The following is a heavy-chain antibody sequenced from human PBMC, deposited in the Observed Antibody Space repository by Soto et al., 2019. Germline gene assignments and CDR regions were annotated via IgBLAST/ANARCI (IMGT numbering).Heavy chain of an antibody. CDR1: GYTFTSYG. CDR3: ARDPPIVLMVYAAEGDYYYYMDV. Sequence: ASVKVSCKASGYTFTSYGISWVRQAPGQGLEWMGWISAYNGNTNYAQKLHGRVTMTTDTSTSTAYMELRSLRSDDTAVYYCARDPPIVLMVYAAEGDYYYYMDVWGKGTTVTVSS. CDR2: ISAYNGNT. D-gene: IGHD2-8*01. V-gene: IGHV1-18*01. J-gene: IGHJ6*03.